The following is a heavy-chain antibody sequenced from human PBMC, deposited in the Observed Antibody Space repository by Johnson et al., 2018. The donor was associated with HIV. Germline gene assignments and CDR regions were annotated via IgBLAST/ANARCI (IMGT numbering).Heavy chain of an antibody. CDR3: AKDRYYYDSSGYYYVHDAFDI. CDR2: ISYDGSNK. J-gene: IGHJ3*02. D-gene: IGHD3-22*01. CDR1: GFTFSSYA. V-gene: IGHV3-30-3*01. Sequence: QVQLVESWGGVVQPGRSLRLSCAASGFTFSSYAMHCVRQAPGKGLEWVAIISYDGSNKYYADSVKGRFTISRDNSKNTLYLQMNSLRAEDTAIYYCAKDRYYYDSSGYYYVHDAFDIWGQGTMVTVSS.